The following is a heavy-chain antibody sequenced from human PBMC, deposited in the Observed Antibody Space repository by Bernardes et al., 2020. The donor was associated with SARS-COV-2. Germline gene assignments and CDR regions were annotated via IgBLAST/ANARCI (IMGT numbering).Heavy chain of an antibody. CDR1: GFSFSSYW. J-gene: IGHJ3*01. D-gene: IGHD3-22*01. Sequence: GGSLRLSRAASGFSFSSYWMSWVRQAPGKGLEWVANVKPDGNEKYYVDSVKGRFIISRDNAKNSVFLQMSSLRAEDTAVYYCARGDYSDSSDNAREVFVDAFDVWGHGTKVTVSS. CDR3: ARGDYSDSSDNAREVFVDAFDV. CDR2: VKPDGNEK. V-gene: IGHV3-7*01.